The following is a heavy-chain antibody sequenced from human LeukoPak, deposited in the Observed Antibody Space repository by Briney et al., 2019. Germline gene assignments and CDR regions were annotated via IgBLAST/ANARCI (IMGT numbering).Heavy chain of an antibody. J-gene: IGHJ4*02. V-gene: IGHV3-74*01. CDR3: ARDKTTVTTFDF. CDR1: GFTFSNYW. Sequence: GGSLRLPCAASGFTFSNYWMHWVRQVPGKGLVWVSRIKTDGSTAGYADSVRGRFTISRDNAKNTLYLQMNSLRAEDTAVYYCARDKTTVTTFDFWGQGTVVSVSS. D-gene: IGHD4-17*01. CDR2: IKTDGSTA.